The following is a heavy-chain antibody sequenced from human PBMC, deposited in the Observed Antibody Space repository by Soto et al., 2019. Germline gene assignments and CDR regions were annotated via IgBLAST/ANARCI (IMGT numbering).Heavy chain of an antibody. Sequence: PSETLSLTCTVSGGSISSSSYYWGWIRQPPGKGLEWIGSIYYSGSTYYNPSLKSRVTISVDTSKNQFSLKLSSVTAADTAVYYCARHAVGRIMITFGGAIPPFVFDYWGQGTLVTVSS. CDR2: IYYSGST. CDR1: GGSISSSSYY. D-gene: IGHD3-16*02. V-gene: IGHV4-39*01. CDR3: ARHAVGRIMITFGGAIPPFVFDY. J-gene: IGHJ4*02.